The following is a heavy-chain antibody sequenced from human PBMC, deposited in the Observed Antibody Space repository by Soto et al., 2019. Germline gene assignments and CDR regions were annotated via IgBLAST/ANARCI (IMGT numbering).Heavy chain of an antibody. CDR2: ISSSSYI. J-gene: IGHJ3*02. V-gene: IGHV3-21*01. CDR3: ARDSRHYYDSSGYEHDAFDI. D-gene: IGHD3-22*01. Sequence: GGSLRLSCAASGFTFSSYSMNWVRQAPGKGLEWVSSISSSSYIYYADSVKGRFTISRDNAKNSLYLQMNSLRAEDTAVYYCARDSRHYYDSSGYEHDAFDIWGQGTMVTVSS. CDR1: GFTFSSYS.